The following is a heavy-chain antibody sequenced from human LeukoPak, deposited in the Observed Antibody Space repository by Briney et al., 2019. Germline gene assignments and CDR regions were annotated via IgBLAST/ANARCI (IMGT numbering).Heavy chain of an antibody. CDR1: GGSISNSSYY. CDR3: ARMKDGYSIFDY. V-gene: IGHV4-61*01. J-gene: IGHJ4*02. D-gene: IGHD5-24*01. Sequence: SETLSLTCTVSGGSISNSSYYWSWIRQPPGKRLEWIGYIYYSGSTHYNPSLKSRVTISLDTSKNQFSLKLSSVTAADTAVYYCARMKDGYSIFDYWGQGTLVTVSS. CDR2: IYYSGST.